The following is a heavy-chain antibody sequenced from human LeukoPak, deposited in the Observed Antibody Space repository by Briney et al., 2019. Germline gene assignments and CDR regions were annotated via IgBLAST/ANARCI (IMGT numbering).Heavy chain of an antibody. J-gene: IGHJ6*03. CDR3: AGVVAAREGSYYYYYMDV. CDR1: GGSISSYY. V-gene: IGHV4-59*01. D-gene: IGHD6-6*01. CDR2: IYYSGST. Sequence: SETLSLTCTVSGGSISSYYWSWIRQPPGKGLEWIGYIYYSGSTNYNPSLKSRVTISVDTSKNQFSLKLSSVSAADTAVYYCAGVVAAREGSYYYYYMDVWGKGTTVTVSS.